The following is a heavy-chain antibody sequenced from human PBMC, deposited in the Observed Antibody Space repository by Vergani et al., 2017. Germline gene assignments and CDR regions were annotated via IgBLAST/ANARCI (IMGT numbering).Heavy chain of an antibody. CDR2: ISSSSSYI. Sequence: EVQLLESGGGLVQPGGSLRLSCAASGFTFSSYSMNWVRQAPGKGLEWVSSISSSSSYIYYADSVKGRFTISRDNAKNSLYLQMNSLRAEDTAVYYCARGAYGGYEPNYFDYWGQGTLVTVSS. CDR3: ARGAYGGYEPNYFDY. J-gene: IGHJ4*02. CDR1: GFTFSSYS. D-gene: IGHD5-12*01. V-gene: IGHV3-21*01.